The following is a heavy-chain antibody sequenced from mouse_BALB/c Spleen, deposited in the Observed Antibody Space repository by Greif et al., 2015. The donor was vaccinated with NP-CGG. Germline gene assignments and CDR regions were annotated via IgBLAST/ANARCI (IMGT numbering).Heavy chain of an antibody. Sequence: VQRVESGAELARPGASVKMSCKASGYTFTSYTMHWVKRRPGQGLEWIGYINPSSGYTNYNQKFKDEATLTADKSSSTAYMQLSSLTSEDSAVYYCARWDGAYWGQGTLVTVSA. CDR3: ARWDGAY. J-gene: IGHJ3*01. V-gene: IGHV1-4*01. CDR1: GYTFTSYT. D-gene: IGHD4-1*01. CDR2: INPSSGYT.